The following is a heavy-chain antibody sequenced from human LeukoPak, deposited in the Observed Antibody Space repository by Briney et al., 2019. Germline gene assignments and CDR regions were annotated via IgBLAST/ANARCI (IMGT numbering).Heavy chain of an antibody. CDR1: GVSISSYY. Sequence: SAPLSLTCPVSGVSISSYYWSWIRPPPGKGLEWIGNIYDSGSTNYNPSLKSRVTISVDTSKNQCSLKLSSVTAADTAVYYCARQSISGSSLSYLDYWGQGTLVNVSS. J-gene: IGHJ4*02. V-gene: IGHV4-59*01. CDR3: ARQSISGSSLSYLDY. D-gene: IGHD3-22*01. CDR2: IYDSGST.